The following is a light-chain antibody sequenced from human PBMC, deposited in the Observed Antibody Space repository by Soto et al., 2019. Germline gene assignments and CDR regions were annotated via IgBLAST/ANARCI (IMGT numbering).Light chain of an antibody. CDR1: SNDVGIYNY. CDR3: SSFAGSNNFPYV. V-gene: IGLV2-14*01. J-gene: IGLJ1*01. CDR2: EVT. Sequence: QSALTQPASVSGSPGQSITISCTGTSNDVGIYNYVSWYQQHPGKAPKLMIYEVTNRPSGVSDRFSGSKSGNTASLTVSGLQAEDEADYYCSSFAGSNNFPYVFGTGTKLTVL.